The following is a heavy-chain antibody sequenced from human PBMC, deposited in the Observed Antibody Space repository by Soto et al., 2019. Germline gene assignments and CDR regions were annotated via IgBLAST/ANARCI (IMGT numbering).Heavy chain of an antibody. J-gene: IGHJ4*02. Sequence: QVHLVQSGAEVKKPGASVKVSCKASGYTFTSYGITWERQAPGQGLEWMGWISAHNGNTDYAQKLQGRVIVTRDTSTSTAYMELRSLRSADTAVYYCARGRYGDYWGQGALVTVSS. CDR2: ISAHNGNT. D-gene: IGHD1-1*01. CDR3: ARGRYGDY. V-gene: IGHV1-18*01. CDR1: GYTFTSYG.